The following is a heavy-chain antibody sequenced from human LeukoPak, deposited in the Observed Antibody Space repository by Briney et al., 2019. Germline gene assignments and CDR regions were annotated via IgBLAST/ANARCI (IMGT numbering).Heavy chain of an antibody. CDR1: GFTFSSYW. CDR3: ARDQFKAFDY. V-gene: IGHV3-7*01. J-gene: IGHJ4*02. CDR2: IKQDGSEK. Sequence: GGSLRLSCVASGFTFSSYWMSWVRHAPGKGLEWVANIKQDGSEKYYVDSVKGRFTISRDNAKNSLYLEMNSLRAEDTAVYYCARDQFKAFDYWGQGTLVTVSS.